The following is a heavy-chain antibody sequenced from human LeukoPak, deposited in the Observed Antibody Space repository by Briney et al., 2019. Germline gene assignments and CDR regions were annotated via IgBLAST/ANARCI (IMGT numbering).Heavy chain of an antibody. Sequence: SETLSLTCTVSGGSISSSSYYWGWIRQPPGKGLEWIGSIYYSGSTYYNPSLKSRVTISVDTSKNQFSLKVRSVTAADTAVYYCARERDFYDSSGSPSYWGQGTLVIVSS. CDR1: GGSISSSSYY. V-gene: IGHV4-39*07. J-gene: IGHJ4*02. D-gene: IGHD3-22*01. CDR2: IYYSGST. CDR3: ARERDFYDSSGSPSY.